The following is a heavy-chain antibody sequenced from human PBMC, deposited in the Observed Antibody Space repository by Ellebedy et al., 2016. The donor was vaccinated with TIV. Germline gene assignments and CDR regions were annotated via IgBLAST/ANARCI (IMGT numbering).Heavy chain of an antibody. CDR1: GYDFTTKA. Sequence: ASVKVSCKATGYDFTTKAVHWVRQAPGQGLEWMGWINTDKGDTRYSEKFQGRVIITRDTSASIAYLELSSLGSEDTALYYCARGTILGYYYAMDVWGQGTTVSVSS. V-gene: IGHV1-3*04. CDR2: INTDKGDT. D-gene: IGHD3-3*01. CDR3: ARGTILGYYYAMDV. J-gene: IGHJ6*02.